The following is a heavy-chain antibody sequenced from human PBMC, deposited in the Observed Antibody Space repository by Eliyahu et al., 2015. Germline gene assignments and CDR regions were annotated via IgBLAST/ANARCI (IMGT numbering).Heavy chain of an antibody. J-gene: IGHJ4*02. CDR1: GFPXXSXG. Sequence: QVQLVESGGGVVQPGXSLRLSCAASGFPXXSXGMXWVRXAPGKGLEWVAVIWYDGSNKYYADSVKGRFTISRDNSKNTLYLQMNSLRAEDTAVYYCARDPITMVQGVITYFDYWGQGTLVTVSS. V-gene: IGHV3-33*01. CDR3: ARDPITMVQGVITYFDY. CDR2: IWYDGSNK. D-gene: IGHD3-10*01.